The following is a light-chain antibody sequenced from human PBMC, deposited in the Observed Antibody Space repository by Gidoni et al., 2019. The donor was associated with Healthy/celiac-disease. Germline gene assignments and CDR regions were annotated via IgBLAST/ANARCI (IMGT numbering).Light chain of an antibody. CDR3: QQYNNWPPWT. Sequence: EIVITQSPATLSVSPGERATLPCRASQSVSINLAWYQQKPGQAPRLLIYCASTRATGIPARFSGSGSGREFTLTISSMQSEEFAGYYCQQYNNWPPWTFGQGTKVEIK. CDR1: QSVSIN. V-gene: IGKV3-15*01. J-gene: IGKJ1*01. CDR2: CAS.